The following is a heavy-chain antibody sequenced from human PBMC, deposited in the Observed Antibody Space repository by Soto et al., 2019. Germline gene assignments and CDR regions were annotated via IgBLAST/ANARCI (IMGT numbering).Heavy chain of an antibody. CDR2: ISGSGGST. J-gene: IGHJ1*01. Sequence: EVQLLESGGGLVQPGGSLRLSCAASGFTFSSYAMSWVRQAPGKGLEWVSAISGSGGSTYYADSVKGRFTISSDNSKNTLYLQRNSLRAEDTAVYYCANGAAAGTNGRYFQHWGQGTLVTVSS. V-gene: IGHV3-23*01. CDR1: GFTFSSYA. CDR3: ANGAAAGTNGRYFQH. D-gene: IGHD6-13*01.